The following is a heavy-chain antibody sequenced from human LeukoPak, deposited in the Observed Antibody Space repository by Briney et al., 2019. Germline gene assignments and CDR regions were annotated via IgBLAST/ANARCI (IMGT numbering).Heavy chain of an antibody. CDR2: INHSGST. D-gene: IGHD5-12*01. Sequence: EASETLSLTCTVSGGSISSSSYYWGWIRQPPGKGLEWIGEINHSGSTNYNPSLKSRVTISVDTSKTQFSLKLSSVTAADTAVYYCARGWLRSYNWFDPWGQGTLVTVSS. V-gene: IGHV4-39*07. CDR1: GGSISSSSYY. CDR3: ARGWLRSYNWFDP. J-gene: IGHJ5*02.